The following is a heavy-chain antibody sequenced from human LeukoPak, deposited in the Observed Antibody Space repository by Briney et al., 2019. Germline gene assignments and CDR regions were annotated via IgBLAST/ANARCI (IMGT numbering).Heavy chain of an antibody. CDR3: TTDRGITSRPVFDS. CDR2: IKSKTDGGTI. CDR1: GITFSNAW. D-gene: IGHD6-6*01. J-gene: IGHJ4*02. V-gene: IGHV3-15*01. Sequence: GGSLRLSCAASGITFSNAWMSWVRQAPGKGLEWVGRIKSKTDGGTIDYAAPVKGRFTILRDDSKITLYLQMNSLKIEDTAVYYCTTDRGITSRPVFDSWGQGTLVTVSS.